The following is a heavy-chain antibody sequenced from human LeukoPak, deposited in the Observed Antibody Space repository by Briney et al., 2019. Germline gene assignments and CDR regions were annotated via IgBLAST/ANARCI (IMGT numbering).Heavy chain of an antibody. CDR1: GFTFSSYA. Sequence: GGSLRLSCVASGFTFSSYAMHWVPQAPGKGQEWVSAISVSGGSTYYADSVKGRFTISRDNSKNTLYLQMNSLRAEDTAVYYCAKDRATVTTPTYWGQGTLVTVSS. D-gene: IGHD4-17*01. V-gene: IGHV3-23*01. CDR2: ISVSGGST. CDR3: AKDRATVTTPTY. J-gene: IGHJ4*02.